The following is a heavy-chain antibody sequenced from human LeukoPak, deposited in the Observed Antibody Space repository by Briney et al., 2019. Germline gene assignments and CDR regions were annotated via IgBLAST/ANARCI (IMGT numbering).Heavy chain of an antibody. CDR2: IYYSGST. D-gene: IGHD3-9*01. CDR1: GGSISSSSYY. CDR3: ARDSPSSLTDVPMGLDY. Sequence: PSETLSLTCTVSGGSISSSSYYWGWIRQPPGKGLEWIGSIYYSGSTYYNPSLKSRVTISVDTSKNQFSLKLSSVTAADTAVYYCARDSPSSLTDVPMGLDYWGQGTLVTVSS. V-gene: IGHV4-39*07. J-gene: IGHJ4*02.